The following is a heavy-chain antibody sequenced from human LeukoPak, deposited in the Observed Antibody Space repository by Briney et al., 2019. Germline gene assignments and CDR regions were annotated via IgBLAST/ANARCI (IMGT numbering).Heavy chain of an antibody. Sequence: PGGSLRLSCAASGFTFNNYAMNWVRQAPGKGLEWVAVIWYDGSNKYYADSVKGRFTISRDHSKNTLYLQMKSLRAEDTAVYYCARELEIAVAGTLGYWGQGTLVTVSS. V-gene: IGHV3-33*08. CDR3: ARELEIAVAGTLGY. J-gene: IGHJ4*02. D-gene: IGHD6-19*01. CDR1: GFTFNNYA. CDR2: IWYDGSNK.